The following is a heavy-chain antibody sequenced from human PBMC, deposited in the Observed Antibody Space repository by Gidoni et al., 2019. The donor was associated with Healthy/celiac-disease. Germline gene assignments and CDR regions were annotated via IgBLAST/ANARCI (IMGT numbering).Heavy chain of an antibody. D-gene: IGHD6-19*01. CDR1: GFTFSSYA. V-gene: IGHV3-23*01. CDR2: ISGSGGST. Sequence: EVQLLESGGGLVQPGGSLRLPCEASGFTFSSYAMSWVRQAPGKGLDWVSAISGSGGSTYYADSVKGRFTISRDNSKNTLYLQMNSLRAEDTAVYYCAKDRKWLVLGYWGQGTLVTVS. J-gene: IGHJ4*02. CDR3: AKDRKWLVLGY.